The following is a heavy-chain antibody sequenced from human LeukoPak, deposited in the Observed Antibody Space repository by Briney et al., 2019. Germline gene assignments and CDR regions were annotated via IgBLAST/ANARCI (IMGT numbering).Heavy chain of an antibody. CDR2: ISAYNGST. Sequence: ASVKVSCKASGYTFTSYGISWVRQAPGQGLEWMGWISAYNGSTNYAQKLQGRVTMTTDTSTSTAYMELRSLRSDDTAVYYCARDLRRYCSGGSCLTEGYFDYWGQGTLVTVSS. CDR3: ARDLRRYCSGGSCLTEGYFDY. D-gene: IGHD2-15*01. CDR1: GYTFTSYG. V-gene: IGHV1-18*01. J-gene: IGHJ4*02.